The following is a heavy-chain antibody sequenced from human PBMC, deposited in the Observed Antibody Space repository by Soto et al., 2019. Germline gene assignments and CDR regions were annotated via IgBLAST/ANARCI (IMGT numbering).Heavy chain of an antibody. CDR2: INHSGTT. CDR3: ARGGASSQWFDP. J-gene: IGHJ5*02. D-gene: IGHD2-15*01. Sequence: QVQLQESGPGLLKPSQTLSLTCTVSGGSITGGYYWSWIRQHPGKGPERIGFINHSGTTSYNLSLKSRVTLSVDTSANQFSLRLNSVTAADTAVYYCARGGASSQWFDPWGQETLVTVSS. V-gene: IGHV4-31*03. CDR1: GGSITGGYY.